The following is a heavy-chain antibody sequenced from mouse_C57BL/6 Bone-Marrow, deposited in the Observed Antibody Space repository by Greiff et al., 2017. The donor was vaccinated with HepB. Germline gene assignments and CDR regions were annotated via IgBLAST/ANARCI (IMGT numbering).Heavy chain of an antibody. CDR2: IGPGSGST. CDR1: GYTFTDYY. Sequence: VQLQQSGAELVKPGASVKISCKASGYTFTDYYINWVKQRPGQGLEWMGKIGPGSGSTYYTEKFKGKATLTADKSSSTAYMQLSSLTSEDSAVYFCTYDYAPRFANWGQGTLVTVSA. D-gene: IGHD2-4*01. J-gene: IGHJ3*01. CDR3: TYDYAPRFAN. V-gene: IGHV1-77*01.